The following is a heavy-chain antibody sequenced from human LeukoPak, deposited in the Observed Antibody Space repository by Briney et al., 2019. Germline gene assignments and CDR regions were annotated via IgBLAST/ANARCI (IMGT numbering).Heavy chain of an antibody. V-gene: IGHV3-7*03. J-gene: IGHJ4*02. D-gene: IGHD3-3*01. CDR1: GFTFSSYW. CDR2: INQHGSER. CDR3: AKDPNYDFWSGLYYFDY. Sequence: QPGGSLRLSCAASGFTFSSYWMSWVRQAPGKGLEWVANINQHGSERYYADSVKGRFTISRDNSKNTLYLQMNSLRAEDTAVYYCAKDPNYDFWSGLYYFDYWGQGTLVTVSS.